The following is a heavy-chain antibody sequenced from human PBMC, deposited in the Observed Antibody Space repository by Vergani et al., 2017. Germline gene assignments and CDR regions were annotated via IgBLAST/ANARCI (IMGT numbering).Heavy chain of an antibody. CDR3: ARDGEMATMRQDYMDV. Sequence: QVQLVQSGAELKKPGASVKVSCKASGYTFTGYYMHWVRQAPGQGLEWMGWINPNSGGTNSAQKFQGRVTRTRDTSISTANMELSRLRSDGTAVYYCARDGEMATMRQDYMDVWGKGTTVTVSS. CDR2: INPNSGGT. D-gene: IGHD5-24*01. V-gene: IGHV1-2*02. J-gene: IGHJ6*03. CDR1: GYTFTGYY.